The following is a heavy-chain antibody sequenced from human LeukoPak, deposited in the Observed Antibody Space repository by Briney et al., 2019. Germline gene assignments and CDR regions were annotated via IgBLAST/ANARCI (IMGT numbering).Heavy chain of an antibody. D-gene: IGHD3-10*01. J-gene: IGHJ4*02. V-gene: IGHV3-23*01. CDR3: AKDKDGWFGESDY. CDR1: GLTFDSYA. CDR2: ISGGGGST. Sequence: GGSLRLSCAASGLTFDSYAMNWVRQAPGKGLEWVSGISGGGGSTYYADSVKGRFTISRDNSKNTLYLQMNSLRAEDAAVYYCAKDKDGWFGESDYWGQGTLVTVSS.